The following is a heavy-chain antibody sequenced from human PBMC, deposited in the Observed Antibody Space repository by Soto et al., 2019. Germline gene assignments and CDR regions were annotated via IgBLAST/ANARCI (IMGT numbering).Heavy chain of an antibody. CDR3: ATLNMVYVGFSVLDI. CDR2: ISYDGSNK. J-gene: IGHJ3*02. CDR1: GFTFSNYA. Sequence: QVQLVESGGGVVQPGTSLRLSCAASGFTFSNYAMHWVRQAPGKGLEWVAVISYDGSNKYYGDSGKGRFTISRDNSKKQMYLPMSSLRSEDTAVYYCATLNMVYVGFSVLDIWGQGTVVTVSS. D-gene: IGHD2-8*01. V-gene: IGHV3-30*03.